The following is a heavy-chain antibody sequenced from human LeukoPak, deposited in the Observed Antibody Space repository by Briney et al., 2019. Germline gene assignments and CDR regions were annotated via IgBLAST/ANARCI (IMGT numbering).Heavy chain of an antibody. Sequence: SGTLCLTCGVSGGSVSHTNYYWGWIRQPPGKGLGWLGSVDYRGYLYQSPSHNSRVTITVDTSKNQFSLKMTSVTAADTALYYCARSVFSGSYAFDLWGHGPLVTVSS. D-gene: IGHD1-26*01. CDR2: VDYRGYL. CDR3: ARSVFSGSYAFDL. V-gene: IGHV4-39*07. J-gene: IGHJ4*01. CDR1: GGSVSHTNYY.